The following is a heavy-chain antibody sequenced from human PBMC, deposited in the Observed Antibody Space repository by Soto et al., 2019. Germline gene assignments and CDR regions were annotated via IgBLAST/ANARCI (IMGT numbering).Heavy chain of an antibody. CDR2: IKQDGSEK. CDR3: ARDKIPYDYVWGSYPNDAFDI. J-gene: IGHJ3*02. CDR1: GFTFSSYW. Sequence: GGSLRLSCAASGFTFSSYWMSWVRQAPGKGLEWVANIKQDGSEKYYVDSVKGRFTIPRDNAKNSLYLQMNSLRAEDTAVYYCARDKIPYDYVWGSYPNDAFDIWGQGTMVTVSS. V-gene: IGHV3-7*01. D-gene: IGHD3-16*01.